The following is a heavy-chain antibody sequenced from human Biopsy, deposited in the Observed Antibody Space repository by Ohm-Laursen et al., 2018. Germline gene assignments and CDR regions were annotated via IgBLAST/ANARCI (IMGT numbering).Heavy chain of an antibody. V-gene: IGHV3-72*01. Sequence: GSLRLSCAASGFTFSDHYMEWVRQAPGKGLEWVGRSRNKANSYTTEYAASVKGRFTISRDESETSMYLQMSGLKTEDTAVYYCARVFARPGPCSGGTCYPGDDYWGQGTLVTVSS. CDR2: SRNKANSYTT. D-gene: IGHD2-15*01. CDR1: GFTFSDHY. CDR3: ARVFARPGPCSGGTCYPGDDY. J-gene: IGHJ4*02.